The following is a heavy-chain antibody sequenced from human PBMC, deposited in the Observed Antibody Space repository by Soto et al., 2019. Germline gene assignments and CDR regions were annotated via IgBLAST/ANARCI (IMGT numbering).Heavy chain of an antibody. Sequence: ASVKVSCKASGYTFTSYDINWVRQATGQGLEWMGWMNPNSGNTGYAQKFQGRVTMTRNTSISTAYMELGSLRSEDTAVYYCARGRRAAPWGYGHAFDIWGQGTMVTVSS. CDR3: ARGRRAAPWGYGHAFDI. CDR2: MNPNSGNT. D-gene: IGHD5-12*01. V-gene: IGHV1-8*01. CDR1: GYTFTSYD. J-gene: IGHJ3*02.